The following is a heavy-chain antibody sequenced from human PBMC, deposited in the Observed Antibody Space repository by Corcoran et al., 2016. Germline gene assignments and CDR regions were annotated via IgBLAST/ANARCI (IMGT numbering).Heavy chain of an antibody. V-gene: IGHV1-46*01. CDR2: INHSGGST. CDR3: ARDRYGQVIQLWQNYYYYGMDV. CDR1: GFTFTSYY. D-gene: IGHD5-18*01. Sequence: QVQLVQYGAAVKKPGASVKVSCKASGFTFTSYYMHWVRQAPGQGLEWMGLINHSGGSTSYAQKFQGRVTMTRDTSTSTVYKELSSLRSEYTAVYYCARDRYGQVIQLWQNYYYYGMDVLGQVTTVTFSS. J-gene: IGHJ6*02.